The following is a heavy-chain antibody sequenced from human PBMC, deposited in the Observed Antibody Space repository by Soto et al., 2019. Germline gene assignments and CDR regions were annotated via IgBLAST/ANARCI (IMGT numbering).Heavy chain of an antibody. CDR2: IWYDGSNK. Sequence: ESGGGVVQPGRSLRLSCAASGFTLSSYGMHWVRQAPGKGLEWVAVIWYDGSNKYYADSVKGRFTISRDNSKNTLYLQMNSLRAEDTAVYYCARDRGDGYYGDVDAFDIWGQGTMVTVSS. J-gene: IGHJ3*02. V-gene: IGHV3-33*01. CDR1: GFTLSSYG. D-gene: IGHD4-17*01. CDR3: ARDRGDGYYGDVDAFDI.